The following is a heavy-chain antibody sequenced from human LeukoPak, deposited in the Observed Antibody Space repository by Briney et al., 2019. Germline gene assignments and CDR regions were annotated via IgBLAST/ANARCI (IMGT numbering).Heavy chain of an antibody. D-gene: IGHD3-3*01. CDR3: ARHYDFWSGPFFDP. J-gene: IGHJ5*02. CDR1: GGSISSYY. V-gene: IGHV4-39*01. Sequence: SETLSLTCTVSGGSISSYYWGWIRQPPGKGLEWIGSIYYSGSTYYNPSLKSRVTISVDTSKNQFSLKLSSVTAADTAVYYCARHYDFWSGPFFDPWGQGTLVTVSS. CDR2: IYYSGST.